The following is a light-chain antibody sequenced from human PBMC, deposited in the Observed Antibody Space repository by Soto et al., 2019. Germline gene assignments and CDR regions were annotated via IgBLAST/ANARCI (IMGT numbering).Light chain of an antibody. CDR2: AAS. CDR1: QSISSSS. CDR3: QQYDNSPPMYS. J-gene: IGKJ2*03. Sequence: EIVLTQSPGTLSLSPGEGATHSCRASQSISSSSLVWYQQKPGQAPRLLIHAASSRATGIPDRFSGSGSGADFTLTVSRLEPEDFAIYYCQQYDNSPPMYSFGQGTKLEIK. V-gene: IGKV3-20*01.